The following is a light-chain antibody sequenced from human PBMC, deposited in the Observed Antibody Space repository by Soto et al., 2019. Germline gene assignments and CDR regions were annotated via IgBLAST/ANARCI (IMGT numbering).Light chain of an antibody. CDR3: LQDYTYPRT. CDR2: ATS. J-gene: IGKJ3*01. Sequence: AIQMTQSPSSLSASVGDTVTITCRASQGIRNDLGWYQQKPGKAPKLLIFATSTLQNGVPSSFSGSGFGKDFTLTISGLQPADFATYYCLQDYTYPRTFGPGTKVDLK. V-gene: IGKV1-6*01. CDR1: QGIRND.